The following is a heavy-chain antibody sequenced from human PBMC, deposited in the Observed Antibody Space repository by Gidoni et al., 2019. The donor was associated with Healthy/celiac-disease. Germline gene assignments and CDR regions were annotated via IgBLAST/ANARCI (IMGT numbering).Heavy chain of an antibody. CDR1: GFTFSDNS. J-gene: IGHJ6*03. D-gene: IGHD3-3*01. V-gene: IGHV3-72*01. CDR3: ARVSWDFGVVTDDYYYYMDV. Sequence: EVQLVESGGGLVQPGGSLRLSCAASGFTFSDNSMAWVRQAPGKGLEWVGRTRNKANSYTTEYAASVKGRFTISRDDSKNSLYLQMNSLKTEDTAVYYCARVSWDFGVVTDDYYYYMDVWGKGTTVTVSS. CDR2: TRNKANSYTT.